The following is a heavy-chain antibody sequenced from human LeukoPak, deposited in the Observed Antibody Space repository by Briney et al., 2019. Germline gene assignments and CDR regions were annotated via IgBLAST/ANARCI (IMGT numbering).Heavy chain of an antibody. CDR1: GYTLTELS. CDR3: ATDSHNLPPKLMVRGFMDV. CDR2: FDPEDGET. D-gene: IGHD3-10*01. V-gene: IGHV1-24*01. J-gene: IGHJ6*02. Sequence: ASVKVSCKVSGYTLTELSMHWVRQAPGKGLEWMGGFDPEDGETIYAQKFQGRVTMTEDTSTDTAYMELSSLRSEDTAVYYCATDSHNLPPKLMVRGFMDVWGQGTTATVSS.